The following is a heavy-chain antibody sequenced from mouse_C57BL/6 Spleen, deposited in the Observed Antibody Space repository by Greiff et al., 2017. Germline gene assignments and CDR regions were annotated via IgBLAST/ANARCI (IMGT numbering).Heavy chain of an antibody. CDR1: GYTFTNYW. J-gene: IGHJ3*01. CDR2: IDPETGGT. Sequence: QVQLQQSGAELVKPGASVTLSCKASGYTFTNYWMHWVKQRPGQGLEWIGQIDPETGGTDYNQKFKGKATLTADKSSSTAYMELSSLTSEDSAVYYWARVHYWGSRYCADWGPGTTVSVSA. CDR3: ARVHYWGSRYCAD. V-gene: IGHV1-15*01. D-gene: IGHD1-1*01.